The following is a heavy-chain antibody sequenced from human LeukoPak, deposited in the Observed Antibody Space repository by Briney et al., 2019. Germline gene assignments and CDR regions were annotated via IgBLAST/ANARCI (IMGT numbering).Heavy chain of an antibody. CDR1: GYTFSGYY. V-gene: IGHV1-2*02. CDR3: ARGVYSYSTPFDY. Sequence: ASVKVSCKASGYTFSGYYMHWVRQAPGQGLERMGWINPNSGATNYAQRFQGRVTVTRDKSNSTTYMELSGLRSDDTAVYYCARGVYSYSTPFDYWGQGALVTVSS. D-gene: IGHD2/OR15-2a*01. J-gene: IGHJ4*02. CDR2: INPNSGAT.